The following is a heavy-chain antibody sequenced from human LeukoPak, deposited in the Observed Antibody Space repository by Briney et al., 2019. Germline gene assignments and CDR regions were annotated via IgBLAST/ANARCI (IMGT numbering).Heavy chain of an antibody. Sequence: GGSLRLSCAASGFTFDDYAMHWVRQAPGKGLEWVSGISWNSGSIGYADSVKGRFTISRDNAKNSLYLQMNSLRAEDTALYYCAKADTYYYDSSGYSFDYWGQGTLATVSS. CDR3: AKADTYYYDSSGYSFDY. CDR2: ISWNSGSI. CDR1: GFTFDDYA. V-gene: IGHV3-9*01. J-gene: IGHJ4*02. D-gene: IGHD3-22*01.